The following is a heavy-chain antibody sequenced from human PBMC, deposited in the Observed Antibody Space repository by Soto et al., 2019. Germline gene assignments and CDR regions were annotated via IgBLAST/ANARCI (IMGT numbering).Heavy chain of an antibody. CDR3: ARFYYDSSGYLPSPYYYYYGMDV. D-gene: IGHD3-22*01. J-gene: IGHJ6*02. CDR2: IKQDGSEK. Sequence: QPGGSLRLSCAAPGFTFSSYWMSWVRQAPGKGLEWVANIKQDGSEKYYVDSVKGRFTISRDNAKNSLYLQMNSLRAEDTAVYYCARFYYDSSGYLPSPYYYYYGMDVWGQGTTVTVSS. CDR1: GFTFSSYW. V-gene: IGHV3-7*04.